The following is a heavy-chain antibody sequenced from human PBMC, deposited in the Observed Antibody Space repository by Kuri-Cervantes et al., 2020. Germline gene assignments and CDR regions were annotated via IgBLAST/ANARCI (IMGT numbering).Heavy chain of an antibody. CDR2: IWYDGSNK. CDR3: AMALGAPLGC. D-gene: IGHD4/OR15-4a*01. CDR1: GFTFSSYG. J-gene: IGHJ4*02. Sequence: GGSLRLSCAASGFTFSSYGMHWVRQAPGKGLEWVAVIWYDGSNKYYADSVKGRFTVSRDNAKNSLYLQMNSLRAEDTAVYYCAMALGAPLGCWGQGTLVTVSS. V-gene: IGHV3-33*03.